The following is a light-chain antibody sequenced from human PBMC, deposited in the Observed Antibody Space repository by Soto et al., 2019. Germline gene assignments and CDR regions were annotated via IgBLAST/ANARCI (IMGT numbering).Light chain of an antibody. J-gene: IGLJ3*02. CDR1: SSNIGSEY. Sequence: QPVLTQPPSASETPGQRVTISCSGSSSNIGSEYVYWYQQLPGTAPKLLIYRNIQRPSGVPDRFSGSKSGTSASLAISGLRSEDEADYYCVAWDVSLNGPVFGGGTKVTVL. V-gene: IGLV1-47*01. CDR3: VAWDVSLNGPV. CDR2: RNI.